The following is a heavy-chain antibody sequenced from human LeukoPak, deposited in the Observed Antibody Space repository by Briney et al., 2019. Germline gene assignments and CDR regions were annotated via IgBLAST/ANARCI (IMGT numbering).Heavy chain of an antibody. CDR3: ARHVATTVTRGSSCQPMDV. V-gene: IGHV4-4*09. Sequence: SETLSLTCTASGASISTYYWSWIRQPPGEGLEWIAYIAPSGGAVYNPSLNSRLNVSVDTCKNQFSLKLNSVPAADTAVYYCARHVATTVTRGSSCQPMDVWGKGTTVSVSS. J-gene: IGHJ6*03. CDR2: IAPSGGA. D-gene: IGHD4-17*01. CDR1: GASISTYY.